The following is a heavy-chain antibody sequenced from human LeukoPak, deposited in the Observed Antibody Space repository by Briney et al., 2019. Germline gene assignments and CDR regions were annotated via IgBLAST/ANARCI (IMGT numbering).Heavy chain of an antibody. J-gene: IGHJ5*02. D-gene: IGHD3-10*01. CDR3: AGGGLLWFGELFSWFDP. Sequence: GGSLRLPCAASGFTFSSYAMSWVRQAPGKGLEWVSAISGSGGSTYYADSVKGRFTISRDNSKNTLYLQMNSLRAEDTAVYYCAGGGLLWFGELFSWFDPWGQGTQVTVSS. CDR1: GFTFSSYA. V-gene: IGHV3-23*01. CDR2: ISGSGGST.